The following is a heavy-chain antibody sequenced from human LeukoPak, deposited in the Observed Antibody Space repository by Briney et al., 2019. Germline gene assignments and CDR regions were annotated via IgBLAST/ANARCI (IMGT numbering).Heavy chain of an antibody. D-gene: IGHD3-10*01. J-gene: IGHJ4*02. CDR1: GDSISSSNYY. Sequence: SETLSLTCTVSGDSISSSNYYWEWIRQPAGKGLEWIGTISYSGGTYYNPFLKSRVTISVDTSKKQFSLRLSSVSDADTAVYHCARRHSSISMVRGAIGGVDYWGQGILVTVSS. V-gene: IGHV4-39*01. CDR3: ARRHSSISMVRGAIGGVDY. CDR2: ISYSGGT.